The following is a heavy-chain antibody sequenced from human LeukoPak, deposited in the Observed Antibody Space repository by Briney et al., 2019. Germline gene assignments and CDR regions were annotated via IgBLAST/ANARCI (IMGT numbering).Heavy chain of an antibody. D-gene: IGHD2-8*01. V-gene: IGHV4-59*08. J-gene: IGHJ3*02. CDR2: IYYSGST. CDR3: ARTNPFLYDAFDI. CDR1: GGSISSYY. Sequence: SETLSLTCTVSGGSISSYYWSWIRQPPGKGLEWIGYIYYSGSTNYNPSLKSRVTISIDTSKNQFSLKLTSLTAADTAVYYCARTNPFLYDAFDIWGQGTMVTVSS.